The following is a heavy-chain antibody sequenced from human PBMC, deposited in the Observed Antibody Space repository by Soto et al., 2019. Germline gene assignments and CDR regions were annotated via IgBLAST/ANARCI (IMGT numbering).Heavy chain of an antibody. V-gene: IGHV3-30-3*02. J-gene: IGHJ4*02. Sequence: GGSPRLSCAASGFTFSSYTMHWVRQTPGKGLEWVAVISYDGSDKYYADSVTGRFTISRDNSKNTLYLQMNSLRAEDTAVYYCAKPSSSWHATPNHWGEGTLVTVSS. CDR2: ISYDGSDK. CDR3: AKPSSSWHATPNH. D-gene: IGHD6-13*01. CDR1: GFTFSSYT.